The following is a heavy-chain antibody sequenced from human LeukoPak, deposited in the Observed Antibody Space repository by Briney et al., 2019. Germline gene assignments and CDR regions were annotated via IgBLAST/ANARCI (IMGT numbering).Heavy chain of an antibody. V-gene: IGHV3-7*01. CDR2: IKQDGSEK. CDR3: ARGAYYDSSGYILTDAFDI. J-gene: IGHJ3*02. CDR1: GFTFSSYW. Sequence: GGSLRLSCAASGFTFSSYWMSWVRQAPGKGLEWVANIKQDGSEKYYVDSVKGRFTISRDNAKNSLYLQMNSLRAEDTAVYYCARGAYYDSSGYILTDAFDIWGQGTMVTVSS. D-gene: IGHD3-22*01.